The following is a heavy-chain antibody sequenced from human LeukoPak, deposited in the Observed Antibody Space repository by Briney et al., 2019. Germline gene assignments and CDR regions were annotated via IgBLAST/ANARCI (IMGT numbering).Heavy chain of an antibody. CDR2: ISSSSSYI. J-gene: IGHJ4*02. D-gene: IGHD1/OR15-1a*01. CDR1: GFTFSSYS. CDR3: ARVFVTGTTDY. V-gene: IGHV3-21*01. Sequence: GGSLRLSCAASGFTFSSYSMNWVRQAPGKGLEWVSSISSSSSYIYYADSVKGRFTISRDNAKNSLHLQMNSLRAEDTAVYYCARVFVTGTTDYWGQGTLVTVSS.